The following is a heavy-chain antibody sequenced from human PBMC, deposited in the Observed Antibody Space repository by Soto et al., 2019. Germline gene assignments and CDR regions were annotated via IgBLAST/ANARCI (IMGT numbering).Heavy chain of an antibody. CDR1: GFTFSSYD. CDR3: ARGPVGATPDYYYYYGMDV. J-gene: IGHJ6*02. Sequence: GGSLRLSCAASGFTFSSYDMHWVRQATGKGLEWVSAIGTAGDTYYPGSVKGRFTISRENAKNSLYLQMNSLRAGDTAVYYCARGPVGATPDYYYYYGMDVWGQGTTVTVSS. D-gene: IGHD1-26*01. CDR2: IGTAGDT. V-gene: IGHV3-13*01.